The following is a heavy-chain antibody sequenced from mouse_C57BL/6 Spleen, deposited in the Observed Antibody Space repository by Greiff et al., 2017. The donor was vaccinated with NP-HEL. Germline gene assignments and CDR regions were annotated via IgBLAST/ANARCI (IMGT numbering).Heavy chain of an antibody. CDR1: GYTFTSYW. J-gene: IGHJ4*01. CDR2: IYPSDSET. D-gene: IGHD2-5*01. CDR3: ARPLLYYSNYPYAMDY. V-gene: IGHV1-61*01. Sequence: QVHVKQPGAELVRPGSSVKLSCKASGYTFTSYWMDWVKQRPGQGLEWIGNIYPSDSETHYNQKFKDKATLTVDKSSSTAYMQLSSLTSEDSAVYYCARPLLYYSNYPYAMDYWGQGTSVTVSS.